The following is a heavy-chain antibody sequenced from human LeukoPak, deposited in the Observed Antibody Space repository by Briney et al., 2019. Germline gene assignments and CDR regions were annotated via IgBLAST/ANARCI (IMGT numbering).Heavy chain of an antibody. CDR3: AKGVYYHDRSDYYSQVSYYFDY. CDR2: ISGSGGST. J-gene: IGHJ4*02. CDR1: GFTFSSYA. V-gene: IGHV3-23*01. D-gene: IGHD3-22*01. Sequence: GGSLRLSCAASGFTFSSYAMSWVRQAPGKGLEGVSAISGSGGSTYDADSVKGRFTISRDNAKKTLYLQMNSLRGEDSAVYYCAKGVYYHDRSDYYSQVSYYFDYWGQGTLVTVSS.